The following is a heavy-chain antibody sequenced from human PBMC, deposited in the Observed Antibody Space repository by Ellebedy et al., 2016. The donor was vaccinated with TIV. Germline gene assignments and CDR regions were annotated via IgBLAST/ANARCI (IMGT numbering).Heavy chain of an antibody. J-gene: IGHJ4*02. D-gene: IGHD3-3*01. V-gene: IGHV3-23*01. Sequence: GGSLRLXXAASGFTFSSYAMSWVRQAPGKGLEWVSAISGSGGSTYYADSVKGRFTISRDNSKNTLYLQMNSLRAEDTAVYYCAKSSSDYDFWSGYPVFDYWGQGTLVTVSS. CDR2: ISGSGGST. CDR3: AKSSSDYDFWSGYPVFDY. CDR1: GFTFSSYA.